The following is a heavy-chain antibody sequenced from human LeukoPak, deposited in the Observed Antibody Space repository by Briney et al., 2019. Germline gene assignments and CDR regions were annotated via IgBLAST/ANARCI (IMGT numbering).Heavy chain of an antibody. CDR2: ISSSSSTI. CDR1: GFTFSSYS. V-gene: IGHV3-48*04. J-gene: IGHJ3*02. CDR3: ARLGPGWADAFDI. Sequence: GGSLRLSCAASGFTFSSYSMNWVRQAPGKGLEWVSYISSSSSTIYYADSVKGRFTISRDNAKNSLYLQMNSLRAEDTAVYYCARLGPGWADAFDIWGQGTMVTVSS. D-gene: IGHD6-19*01.